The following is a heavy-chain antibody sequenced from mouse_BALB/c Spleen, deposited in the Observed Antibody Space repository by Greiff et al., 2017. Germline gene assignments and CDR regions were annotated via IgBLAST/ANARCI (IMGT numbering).Heavy chain of an antibody. CDR1: GFTFSDYG. Sequence: EVKLVESGGGLVQPGGSRKLSCAASGFTFSDYGMAWVRQAPGKGPEWVAFISNLAYSIYYADTVTGRFTISRENAKNTLYLEMSSLRSEDTAMYYCARSSSRGYFDYWGQGTTLTVSS. CDR2: ISNLAYSI. V-gene: IGHV5-15*02. J-gene: IGHJ2*01. CDR3: ARSSSRGYFDY.